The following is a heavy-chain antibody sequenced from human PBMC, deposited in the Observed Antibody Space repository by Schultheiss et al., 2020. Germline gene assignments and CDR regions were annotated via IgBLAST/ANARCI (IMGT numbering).Heavy chain of an antibody. Sequence: ASVKVSCKASGYTFTGYYMHWVRQAPGQGLEWMGWMNPNSGNTGYAQKFQGRVTMTRNTSISTAYMELSSLRSEDTAVYYCAREATYSSSWYAMGPNYFDYWGQGTLVTVSS. CDR2: MNPNSGNT. J-gene: IGHJ4*02. CDR3: AREATYSSSWYAMGPNYFDY. CDR1: GYTFTGYY. D-gene: IGHD6-13*01. V-gene: IGHV1-8*02.